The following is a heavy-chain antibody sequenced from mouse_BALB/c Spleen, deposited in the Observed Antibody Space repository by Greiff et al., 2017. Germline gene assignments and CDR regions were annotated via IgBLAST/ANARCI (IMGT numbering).Heavy chain of an antibody. V-gene: IGHV1S56*01. Sequence: VQLQQSGPELVKPGASVRISCKASGYTFTSYYIHWVKQRPGQGLEWIGWIYPGNVNTKYNEKFKGKATLTADKSSSTAYMQLSSLTSEDSAVYFCASPMITTGAWFAYWGQGTLVTVSA. CDR2: IYPGNVNT. CDR1: GYTFTSYY. J-gene: IGHJ3*01. CDR3: ASPMITTGAWFAY. D-gene: IGHD2-4*01.